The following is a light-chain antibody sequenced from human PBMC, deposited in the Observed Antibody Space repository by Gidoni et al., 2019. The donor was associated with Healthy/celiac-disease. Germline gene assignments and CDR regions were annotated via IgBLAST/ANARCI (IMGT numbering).Light chain of an antibody. V-gene: IGKV3-20*01. CDR2: GAS. CDR1: QSVSSSY. Sequence: IVLTLSPGTLSLSPVERATLSCRASQSVSSSYLAWYQQKPGQAPRLLIYGASSRATGIPDRFSGSGSGTYFTLTISRLEPEDFAVYYCQQYGSSPPPLTFGGGTKVEIK. J-gene: IGKJ4*01. CDR3: QQYGSSPPPLT.